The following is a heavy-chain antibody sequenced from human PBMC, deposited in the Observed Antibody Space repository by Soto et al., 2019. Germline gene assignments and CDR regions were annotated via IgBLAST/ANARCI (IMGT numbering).Heavy chain of an antibody. D-gene: IGHD3-10*01. CDR3: ARGPGGSGTHLDY. CDR1: GGSISSSNW. V-gene: IGHV4-4*02. CDR2: IYHSGST. Sequence: SETLSLTCAVSGGSISSSNWWSWVRQPPGKGLEWIGEIYHSGSTNYNPSLKSRVTISVDKSKNQFSLKLSSVTAADTAVYYCARGPGGSGTHLDYWGQGTLVTVSS. J-gene: IGHJ4*02.